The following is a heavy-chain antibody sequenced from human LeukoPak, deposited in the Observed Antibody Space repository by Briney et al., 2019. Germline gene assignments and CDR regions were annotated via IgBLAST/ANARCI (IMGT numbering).Heavy chain of an antibody. CDR2: IIPIFGTA. J-gene: IGHJ4*02. CDR1: GGTFSSYA. V-gene: IGHV1-69*13. CDR3: ARAPRYCSSTSCLFDY. D-gene: IGHD2-2*01. Sequence: ASVKVSCKASGGTFSSYAISWVRQAPGQGLEWMGGIIPIFGTANYAQKFQGRVAITADESTSTADMELSSLRSEDTAVYYCARAPRYCSSTSCLFDYWGQGTLVTVSS.